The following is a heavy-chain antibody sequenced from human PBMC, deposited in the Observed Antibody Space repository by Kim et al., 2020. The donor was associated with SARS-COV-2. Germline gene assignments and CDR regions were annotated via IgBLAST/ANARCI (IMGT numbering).Heavy chain of an antibody. CDR1: GGSISSYY. V-gene: IGHV4-59*13. Sequence: SETLSLTCTVSGGSISSYYWSWIRQPPGKGLEWIGYIYYSGSTNYNPSLKSRVTISVDTSKNQFSLKLSSVTAADTAVYYCARDGLRIAAANPAGGRYNWFDPWGQGTLVTVSS. J-gene: IGHJ5*02. CDR2: IYYSGST. CDR3: ARDGLRIAAANPAGGRYNWFDP. D-gene: IGHD6-13*01.